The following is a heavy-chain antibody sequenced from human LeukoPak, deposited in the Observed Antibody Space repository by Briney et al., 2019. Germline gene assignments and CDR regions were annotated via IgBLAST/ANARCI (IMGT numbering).Heavy chain of an antibody. CDR2: ISPYNGNT. Sequence: ASVKVSCKASGYTFTTYGISWVRQAPGQGLEWMGWISPYNGNTNYAQKLQGRVTMPTDTSTSTAYMELRSLRFDDTAVYYCARDRAVVVAATDDWGQETLVTVSS. V-gene: IGHV1-18*01. CDR3: ARDRAVVVAATDD. D-gene: IGHD2-15*01. CDR1: GYTFTTYG. J-gene: IGHJ4*02.